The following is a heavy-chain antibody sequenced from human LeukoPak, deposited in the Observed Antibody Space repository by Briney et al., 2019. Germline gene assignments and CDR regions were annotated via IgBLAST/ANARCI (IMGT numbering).Heavy chain of an antibody. J-gene: IGHJ4*02. D-gene: IGHD6-19*01. Sequence: GESLQISCKGSGYNFTNYWIGWVRQLPGKGLEWMGIIYLGDSDTRYSPSFQGQVTISADKSISTAYLQWGSLKASDTAIYYCARSSSGWSFDYWGQGTLVTVSS. CDR3: ARSSSGWSFDY. V-gene: IGHV5-51*01. CDR1: GYNFTNYW. CDR2: IYLGDSDT.